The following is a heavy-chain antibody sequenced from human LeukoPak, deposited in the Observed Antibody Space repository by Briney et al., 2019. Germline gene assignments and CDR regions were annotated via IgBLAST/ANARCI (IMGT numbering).Heavy chain of an antibody. D-gene: IGHD1-20*01. V-gene: IGHV1-69*04. CDR3: ASTPRYNWNDGGYGMDV. Sequence: SVKVSCKASGGTSSSYAISWVRQAPGQGLEWMGRIIPILGIANYAQKFQGRVTITADKSTSTAYMELSSLRSEDTAVYYCASTPRYNWNDGGYGMDVWGQGTTVTVSS. J-gene: IGHJ6*02. CDR2: IIPILGIA. CDR1: GGTSSSYA.